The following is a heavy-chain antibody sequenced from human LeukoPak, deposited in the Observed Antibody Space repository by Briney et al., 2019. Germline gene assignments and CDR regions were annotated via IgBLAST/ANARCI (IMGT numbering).Heavy chain of an antibody. V-gene: IGHV3-53*01. Sequence: AGVSLRLSCAASGFTVSSSYMYWVRQAPGKGLEWVSFFYRGDSTYYAESVRGRFTISRDNSKNTLYLLMNSPIPEDTAVYYCAREVVSSPSYFDSWGQGTLVTVSS. CDR3: AREVVSSPSYFDS. D-gene: IGHD2-15*01. J-gene: IGHJ4*02. CDR2: FYRGDST. CDR1: GFTVSSSY.